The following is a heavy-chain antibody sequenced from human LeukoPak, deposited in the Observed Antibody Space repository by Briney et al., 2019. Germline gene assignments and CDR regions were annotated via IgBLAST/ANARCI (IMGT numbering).Heavy chain of an antibody. CDR1: GFTFSSYS. CDR3: ARGSVAGRRRGYYFDY. D-gene: IGHD6-19*01. Sequence: PGGSLRLSCAASGFTFSSYSMNWVPQAPGKGLEWVSSISSSSSYIYYADSVKGRFTISRDNAKNSLYLQMNSLRAEDTAVYYCARGSVAGRRRGYYFDYWGQGTLVTVSS. V-gene: IGHV3-21*01. CDR2: ISSSSSYI. J-gene: IGHJ4*02.